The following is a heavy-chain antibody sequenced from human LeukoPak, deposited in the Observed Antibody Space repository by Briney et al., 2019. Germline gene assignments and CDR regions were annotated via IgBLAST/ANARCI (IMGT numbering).Heavy chain of an antibody. CDR2: INQDGSAK. J-gene: IGHJ4*02. D-gene: IGHD1-1*01. CDR1: GFTLSSHW. V-gene: IGHV3-7*01. CDR3: ARWEIRRPAHKLDY. Sequence: GGSLRLSCVASGFTLSSHWMSWVRQAPGKGLEWVANINQDGSAKYFVDSVKGRFTISRDNAKNSMYLQMNSLRAEDTAVYYCARWEIRRPAHKLDYWGQGTLVTVSS.